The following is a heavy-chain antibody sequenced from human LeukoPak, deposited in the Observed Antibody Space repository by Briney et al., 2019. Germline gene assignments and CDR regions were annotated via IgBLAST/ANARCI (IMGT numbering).Heavy chain of an antibody. CDR2: IYTSGST. CDR3: ASTYCSGGSCYYYYYYGMDV. D-gene: IGHD2-15*01. V-gene: IGHV4-4*07. CDR1: GGSSSSYY. J-gene: IGHJ6*02. Sequence: SETLSLTCTVSGGSSSSYYWNWIRQPAGKGLEWIGRIYTSGSTNYNPSLKSRVTISVDTSKNQFSLKLSSVTAADTAVYYCASTYCSGGSCYYYYYYGMDVWGQGTTVTVS.